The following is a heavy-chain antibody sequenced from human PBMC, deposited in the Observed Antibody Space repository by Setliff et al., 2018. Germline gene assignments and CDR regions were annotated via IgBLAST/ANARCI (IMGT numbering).Heavy chain of an antibody. J-gene: IGHJ4*02. CDR3: ARVAVMGDHFDY. Sequence: GASVKISCKGSGYSLTSYWIGWVRQAPGQGLEWMGGIIPIFGTANYAQKFQGRVTITTDESTSTAYMELSSLRSEDTAVYYCARVAVMGDHFDYWGQGTLVTVSS. CDR1: GYSLTSYW. D-gene: IGHD2-21*01. CDR2: IIPIFGTA. V-gene: IGHV1-69*05.